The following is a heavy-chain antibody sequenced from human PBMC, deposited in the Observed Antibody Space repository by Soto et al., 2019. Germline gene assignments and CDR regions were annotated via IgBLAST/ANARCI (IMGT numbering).Heavy chain of an antibody. CDR3: ARECRVGRPYYYDY. CDR2: IYYSGST. J-gene: IGHJ4*02. Sequence: PSETLSLTCTVSGGSISSAGYYWSWIRQHPGKGLEWIGYIYYSGSTSYNPSLKSRVTISVDTSKNQFSLKLSSVTAADTAVYYCARECRVGRPYYYDYWGQGTPVTVSS. V-gene: IGHV4-61*08. D-gene: IGHD3-10*01. CDR1: GGSISSAGYY.